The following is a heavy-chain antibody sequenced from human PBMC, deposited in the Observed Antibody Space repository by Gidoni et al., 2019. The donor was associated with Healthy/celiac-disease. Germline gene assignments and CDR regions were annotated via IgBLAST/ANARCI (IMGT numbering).Heavy chain of an antibody. Sequence: QVQLVESGGGVVQPGRSLRLSCAASGFTFSSYGMHWVRQAPGKGLEWVAVIWYDGSNKYYADSVKGRFTISRDNSKNTLYLQMNSLRAEDTAVYYCARVGFLEWLTPYYYYYYMDVWGKGTTVTVSS. V-gene: IGHV3-33*01. CDR2: IWYDGSNK. CDR3: ARVGFLEWLTPYYYYYYMDV. J-gene: IGHJ6*03. CDR1: GFTFSSYG. D-gene: IGHD3-3*01.